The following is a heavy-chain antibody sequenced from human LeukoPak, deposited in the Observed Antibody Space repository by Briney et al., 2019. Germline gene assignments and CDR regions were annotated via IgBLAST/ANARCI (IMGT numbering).Heavy chain of an antibody. CDR3: ARGDRYSYGPGD. CDR2: TDPKSGDT. Sequence: VASVKVSCTASGYTFTGYYIHWVRQAPGEGLEWMGWTDPKSGDTKYAQKFQGRVTMTRDTSITTAYTELSSLGSDDTAVYYCARGDRYSYGPGDWGQGTLVTVSS. CDR1: GYTFTGYY. V-gene: IGHV1-2*02. D-gene: IGHD5-18*01. J-gene: IGHJ4*02.